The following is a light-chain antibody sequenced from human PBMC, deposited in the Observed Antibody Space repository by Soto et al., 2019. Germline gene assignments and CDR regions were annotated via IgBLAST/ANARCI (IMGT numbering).Light chain of an antibody. CDR2: EVS. CDR1: SSDVGAYNY. CDR3: SSYTSSNTLV. J-gene: IGLJ2*01. V-gene: IGLV2-14*01. Sequence: QLVLTQPASVSGSPGQSITISCTGTSSDVGAYNYVSWYQQHPGKAPKLMIFEVSDRPSGVSNRFSGSKSGNTASLTISGIQAEDEADYYCSSYTSSNTLVFGGGTKLTVL.